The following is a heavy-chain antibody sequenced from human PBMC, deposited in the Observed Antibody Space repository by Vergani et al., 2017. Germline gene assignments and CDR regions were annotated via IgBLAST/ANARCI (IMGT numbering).Heavy chain of an antibody. V-gene: IGHV4-30-4*01. CDR2: IYYSGRT. Sequence: QVQLQESGPGLVKPSQTLSLTFTVSGGSISSGDYYWSWIRQPPGKGLEWIWYIYYSGRTSYNPSLKSRVTISVDTSKNQFSLKLSSVTAADTAGYYCARGITMIVVVTSEGSWFDPWGQGTLVTVSS. CDR1: GGSISSGDYY. J-gene: IGHJ5*02. D-gene: IGHD3-22*01. CDR3: ARGITMIVVVTSEGSWFDP.